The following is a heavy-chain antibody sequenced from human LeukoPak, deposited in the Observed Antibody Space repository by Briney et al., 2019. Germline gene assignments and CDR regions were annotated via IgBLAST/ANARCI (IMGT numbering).Heavy chain of an antibody. CDR3: ARRDFWSGYYNY. J-gene: IGHJ4*02. CDR1: GLPFRYYF. Sequence: KPSETLPLTCCVYGLPFRYYFWNWIRQPPGKGREWIEENNHSGSTNYTPPLKSRVTISGDTSKNQFSMKLTSVTAADTAVYYCARRDFWSGYYNYWGQGTLVTVSS. D-gene: IGHD3-3*01. V-gene: IGHV4-34*01. CDR2: NNHSGST.